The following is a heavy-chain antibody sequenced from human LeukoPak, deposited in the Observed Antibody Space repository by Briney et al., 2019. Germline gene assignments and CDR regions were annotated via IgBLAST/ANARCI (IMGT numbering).Heavy chain of an antibody. J-gene: IGHJ4*02. V-gene: IGHV3-30*18. Sequence: PGGSLRLSCAASGFTFSSYGMHWVRQAPGKGLEWVAVISYDGSNKYYADSVKGRFTISRDNSKNTLYLQMNSLRAEDTAVYYCAKDQLEGSYYDSSGHPDFWGQGTLVTVSS. CDR3: AKDQLEGSYYDSSGHPDF. D-gene: IGHD3-22*01. CDR1: GFTFSSYG. CDR2: ISYDGSNK.